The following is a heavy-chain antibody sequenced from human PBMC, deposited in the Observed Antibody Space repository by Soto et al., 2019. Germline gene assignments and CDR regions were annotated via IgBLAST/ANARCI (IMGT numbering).Heavy chain of an antibody. CDR2: ISYDGSNK. V-gene: IGHV3-30-3*01. J-gene: IGHJ5*02. D-gene: IGHD2-2*01. Sequence: QVQLVESGGGVVQPGRSLRLSCAASGFTFSSYAMHWVRQAPGKGLEWVAVISYDGSNKYYADSVKGRFTISRDNSKNTLYMQRNSLRPENTAGYYCARELSRISTRRNWFDPWGQGTLVTVSS. CDR3: ARELSRISTRRNWFDP. CDR1: GFTFSSYA.